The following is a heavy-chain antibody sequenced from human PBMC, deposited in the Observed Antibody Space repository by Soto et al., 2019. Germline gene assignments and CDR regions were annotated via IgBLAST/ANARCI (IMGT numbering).Heavy chain of an antibody. Sequence: QVQLVESGGGVVQPGRSLRLSCAASGFVFSNYGMHWVRQTPGKGLEWVAVISYDGSNKYYADSVKGRFTISRDNSKNPLYLQMNILSTDATAVYYCARDFSTNYQIDYWGQGTLVTVSS. CDR2: ISYDGSNK. D-gene: IGHD2-8*01. CDR3: ARDFSTNYQIDY. CDR1: GFVFSNYG. V-gene: IGHV3-30*03. J-gene: IGHJ4*02.